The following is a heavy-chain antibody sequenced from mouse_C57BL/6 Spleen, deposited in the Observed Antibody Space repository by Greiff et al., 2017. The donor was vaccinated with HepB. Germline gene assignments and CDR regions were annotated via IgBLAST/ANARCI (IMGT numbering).Heavy chain of an antibody. D-gene: IGHD1-1*01. Sequence: VQLQQPGAELVKPGASVKMSCTASGYTFTSYWITWVKQRPGQGLEWIGDIYPGSGSTNYTEKFKSKATLTVDTSSSTAYLQLSSLTSEDSAVYYCARDGSSLDYWGQGTTLTVSS. CDR2: IYPGSGST. CDR1: GYTFTSYW. CDR3: ARDGSSLDY. J-gene: IGHJ2*01. V-gene: IGHV1-55*01.